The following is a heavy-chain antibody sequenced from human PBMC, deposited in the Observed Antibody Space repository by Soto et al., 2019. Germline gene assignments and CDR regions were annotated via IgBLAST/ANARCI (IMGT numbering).Heavy chain of an antibody. J-gene: IGHJ6*02. CDR1: GGSISRSSYY. V-gene: IGHV4-39*01. CDR3: ACIFSGGYGYGFYYYGMDV. CDR2: IYYSGST. Sequence: SETLSLTCTVSGGSISRSSYYWGWIRQPPGKGLEWIGSIYYSGSTYYNPSLKSRVTISVDTSKNQFSLKLSSVTAADTAVYYCACIFSGGYGYGFYYYGMDVWGQGTTVTVSS. D-gene: IGHD5-18*01.